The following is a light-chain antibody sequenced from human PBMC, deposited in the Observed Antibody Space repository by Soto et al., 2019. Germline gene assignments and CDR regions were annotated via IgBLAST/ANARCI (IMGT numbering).Light chain of an antibody. CDR1: QNTNHY. CDR3: QQNVCHPL. CDR2: DAS. V-gene: IGKV1-33*01. J-gene: IGKJ5*01. Sequence: DIQVVEASLYKNASVGERVTITCHPSQNTNHYIRWYQQKPGRAPKLLIYDASNLEAGVPSRFRGSGSGTDVTITVRCLEPEYMPTYYSQQNVCHPLFAEGTRLEIK.